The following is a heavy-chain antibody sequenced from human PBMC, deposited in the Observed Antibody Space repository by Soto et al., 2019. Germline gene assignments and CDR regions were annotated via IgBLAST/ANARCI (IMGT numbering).Heavy chain of an antibody. CDR1: GYSFTSYW. V-gene: IGHV5-51*01. CDR3: ARRAGPPVYYDSSGSNDAFDI. J-gene: IGHJ3*02. D-gene: IGHD3-22*01. CDR2: IYPGDSDT. Sequence: GESLKISCKGSGYSFTSYWIGWVRQMPGKGLEWMGIIYPGDSDTRYSPSFQGQVTISADKSISTAYLQWSSLKASDTAMYYCARRAGPPVYYDSSGSNDAFDIWGQGTMVTVSS.